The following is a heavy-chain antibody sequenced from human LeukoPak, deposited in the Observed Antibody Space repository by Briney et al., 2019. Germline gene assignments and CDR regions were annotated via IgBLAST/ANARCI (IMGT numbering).Heavy chain of an antibody. D-gene: IGHD1-26*01. CDR2: IIPIFGTA. J-gene: IGHJ6*03. Sequence: GASVKVSCKASGYTFTSYYMHWVRQAPGQGLEWMGGIIPIFGTANYAQKFQGRVTITTDESTSTAYMELSSLRSEDTAVYYCARVVGETPYYYYMDVWGKGTTVTVSS. CDR3: ARVVGETPYYYYMDV. V-gene: IGHV1-69*05. CDR1: GYTFTSYY.